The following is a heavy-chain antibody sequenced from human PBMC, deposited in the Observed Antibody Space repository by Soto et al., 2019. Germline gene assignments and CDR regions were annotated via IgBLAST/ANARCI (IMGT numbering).Heavy chain of an antibody. CDR2: INPNTGGT. V-gene: IGHV1-2*04. J-gene: IGHJ6*02. D-gene: IGHD4-17*01. CDR1: GYSITGDL. Sequence: LVKVARKASGYSITGDLGHCLLQAHREGLEWMGWINPNTGGTNYAQKFQGWVTMTRDTSISTAYMELSRLRSDDTAVYYCARAERGDYRSVYYYYYGMDVWGQGTTVTVSS. CDR3: ARAERGDYRSVYYYYYGMDV.